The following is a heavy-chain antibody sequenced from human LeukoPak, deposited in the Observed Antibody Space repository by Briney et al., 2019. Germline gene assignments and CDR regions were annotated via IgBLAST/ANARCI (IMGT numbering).Heavy chain of an antibody. CDR2: IYYSGST. CDR3: ARTRSYSGSYYRDY. CDR1: GGSISSGGYY. V-gene: IGHV4-31*03. D-gene: IGHD1-26*01. Sequence: SETLSLTCTVSGGSISSGGYYWSWIRQHPGKGLEWIGYIYYSGSTYYNPSLKSRVTISVDTSKNQFSLKLSSVTAADTAVYYCARTRSYSGSYYRDYWGQGTLVTVSS. J-gene: IGHJ4*02.